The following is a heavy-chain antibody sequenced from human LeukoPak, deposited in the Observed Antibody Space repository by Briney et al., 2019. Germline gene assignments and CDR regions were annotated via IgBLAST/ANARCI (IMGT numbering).Heavy chain of an antibody. CDR3: ARGGFDANFDL. V-gene: IGHV3-13*01. D-gene: IGHD2-15*01. CDR1: GFTFSSYD. Sequence: PGGSLRLSCAASGFTFSSYDMHWVRQATGKGLEWVSAIGTAGDTYYPGSVKGRFTISRENAKNSLYLQMNSLRAGDTAVYYCARGGFDANFDLWGRGTLVTVSS. CDR2: IGTAGDT. J-gene: IGHJ2*01.